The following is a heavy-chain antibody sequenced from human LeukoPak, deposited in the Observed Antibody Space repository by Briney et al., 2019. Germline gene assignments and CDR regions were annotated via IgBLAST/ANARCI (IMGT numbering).Heavy chain of an antibody. Sequence: GESLKISCKGSGYSFTSYWIGWVRQMPGKGLEWMGIIYAHDSDTRYSPSFQGRVTISADKSISTAYLQWSSLKASDTAMYYCARSSESLSAFDIWGQGTLVTVSS. D-gene: IGHD2-2*01. CDR3: ARSSESLSAFDI. CDR2: IYAHDSDT. J-gene: IGHJ3*02. CDR1: GYSFTSYW. V-gene: IGHV5-51*01.